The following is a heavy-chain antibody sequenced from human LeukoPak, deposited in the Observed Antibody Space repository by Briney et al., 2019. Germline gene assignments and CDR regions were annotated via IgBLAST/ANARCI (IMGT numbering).Heavy chain of an antibody. V-gene: IGHV3-7*03. CDR1: GITFSSYW. D-gene: IGHD3-3*01. CDR3: ARDLEWDRYYYYGMDV. Sequence: GGSLRLSCAASGITFSSYWMSWVRQAPGKGLEWVANIKQDGSEKYYVDSVKGRFTISRDNAKNSLYLQMNSLRAEDTAVYYCARDLEWDRYYYYGMDVWGQGTTVTVSS. J-gene: IGHJ6*02. CDR2: IKQDGSEK.